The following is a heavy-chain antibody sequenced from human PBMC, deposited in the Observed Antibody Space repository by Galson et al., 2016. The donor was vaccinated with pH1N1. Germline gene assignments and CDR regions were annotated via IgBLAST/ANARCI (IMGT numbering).Heavy chain of an antibody. J-gene: IGHJ3*02. CDR1: GFNFSPYY. CDR2: INGDGSRT. Sequence: SLRLSCATSGFNFSPYYMHWVRQDPGKGLVWVSRINGDGSRTLYADSVKGRFTISRDNDKSTLYLQMNSLRVEDTAVYYCARDRGSDRAFDIWGQGTRVTVSS. D-gene: IGHD1-26*01. V-gene: IGHV3-74*01. CDR3: ARDRGSDRAFDI.